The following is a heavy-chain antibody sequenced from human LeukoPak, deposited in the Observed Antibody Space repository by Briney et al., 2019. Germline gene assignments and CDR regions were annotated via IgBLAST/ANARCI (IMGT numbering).Heavy chain of an antibody. CDR1: GGSFSGYY. CDR2: INHSGST. J-gene: IGHJ6*02. V-gene: IGHV4-34*01. D-gene: IGHD2-15*01. Sequence: SETLSLTCAVYGGSFSGYYWSWIRQPPGKGLEWIGEINHSGSTNYNPSLKSRVTISVDTSKNQFSLKLSSVTAADTAVYYCARMSKEYCSGGSCYSTFYYYYYGMDVWGQGTMVTVSS. CDR3: ARMSKEYCSGGSCYSTFYYYYYGMDV.